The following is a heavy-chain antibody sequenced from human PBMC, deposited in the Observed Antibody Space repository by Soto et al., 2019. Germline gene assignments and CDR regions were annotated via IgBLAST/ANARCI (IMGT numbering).Heavy chain of an antibody. V-gene: IGHV1-2*02. CDR3: ARATDYYDSSGYSLYYFDY. Sequence: ASVKVSSKASGYTFTGYYMHWVRQAPGQGLEWMGWINPNSGGTNYAQKFQGRVTMTRDTSISTAYMELSRLRSDDTAVYYCARATDYYDSSGYSLYYFDYWGQRTLVSVSS. CDR2: INPNSGGT. D-gene: IGHD3-22*01. CDR1: GYTFTGYY. J-gene: IGHJ4*02.